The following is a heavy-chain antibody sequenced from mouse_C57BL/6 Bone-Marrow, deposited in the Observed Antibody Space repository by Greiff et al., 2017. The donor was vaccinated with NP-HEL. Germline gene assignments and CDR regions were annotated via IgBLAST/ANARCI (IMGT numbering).Heavy chain of an antibody. V-gene: IGHV3-6*01. J-gene: IGHJ4*01. CDR1: GYSITSGYY. D-gene: IGHD1-1*01. CDR3: AIITTVVATYYAMDY. Sequence: VQLQQSGPGLVKPSQSLSLTCSVTGYSITSGYYWNWIRQFPGNKLEWMGYISYDGSNNYNPSLKNRISITRDTSKNQFFLKLNSVTTEDTATYYCAIITTVVATYYAMDYWGQGTSVTVSS. CDR2: ISYDGSN.